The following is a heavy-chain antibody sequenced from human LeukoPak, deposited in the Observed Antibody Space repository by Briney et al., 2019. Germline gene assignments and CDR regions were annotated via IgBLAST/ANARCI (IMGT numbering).Heavy chain of an antibody. Sequence: EASVKVSCKASGYTFTSYYMHWVRQAPGQGLEWMGIINPSGGSTSYAQKFQGRVTMTRNTSISTAYMELSSLRSEDTAVYYCARAGGYDSFDYWGQGTLVTVSS. CDR3: ARAGGYDSFDY. D-gene: IGHD5-12*01. J-gene: IGHJ4*02. CDR2: INPSGGST. CDR1: GYTFTSYY. V-gene: IGHV1-46*01.